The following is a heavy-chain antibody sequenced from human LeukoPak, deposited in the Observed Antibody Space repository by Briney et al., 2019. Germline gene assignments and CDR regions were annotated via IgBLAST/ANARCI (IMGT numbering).Heavy chain of an antibody. CDR2: IWYDGSNK. CDR3: AKDWYGGNRAFDI. D-gene: IGHD4-23*01. V-gene: IGHV3-33*06. J-gene: IGHJ3*02. CDR1: GFTFSSYG. Sequence: QSGGSLRLSCAASGFTFSSYGMHWVRQAPGKGLEWVAVIWYDGSNKYYADSVKGRFTISRDNSKNTLYLQMNSLRAEDTAVYYCAKDWYGGNRAFDIWGQGTMVTVSS.